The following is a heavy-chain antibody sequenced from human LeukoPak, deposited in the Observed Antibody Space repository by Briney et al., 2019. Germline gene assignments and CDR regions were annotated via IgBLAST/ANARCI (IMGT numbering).Heavy chain of an antibody. CDR2: ISSSSDSI. J-gene: IGHJ5*02. V-gene: IGHV3-48*04. Sequence: GGSLRLSCAASGFTFSTYGMTWVRQAPGKGLEWISYISSSSDSIKYADSVKGRFTSSRDNAKNSLYLQMNSLRAEDTALYYCAILEYDFWSGYYAAPRNNWFDPWGQGTLVTVSS. D-gene: IGHD3-3*01. CDR1: GFTFSTYG. CDR3: AILEYDFWSGYYAAPRNNWFDP.